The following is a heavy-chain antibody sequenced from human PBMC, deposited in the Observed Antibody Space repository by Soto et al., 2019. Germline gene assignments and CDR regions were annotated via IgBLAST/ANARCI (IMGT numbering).Heavy chain of an antibody. CDR1: GFSFSSHA. D-gene: IGHD3-9*01. CDR3: AKDAKILDCLPTSYYYDF. Sequence: EVQVLDSGGGLAQPGGSLRLSCAASGFSFSSHAMSWVRQSPGKGLEWVSSISRSGNSTYSADSVRGRFTISRDNSKNTLYLQMNSLRAEDTAVYYCAKDAKILDCLPTSYYYDFWGQGTLVTVSS. V-gene: IGHV3-23*01. CDR2: ISRSGNST. J-gene: IGHJ4*02.